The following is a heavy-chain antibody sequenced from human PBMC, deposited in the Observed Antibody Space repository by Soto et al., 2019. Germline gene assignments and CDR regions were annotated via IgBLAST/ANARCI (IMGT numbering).Heavy chain of an antibody. V-gene: IGHV4-59*01. CDR2: IYDTGISGYTPST. CDR1: GGSITSSY. CDR3: ARGEDAFFYCGLDV. J-gene: IGHJ6*02. Sequence: SETLSLTCTVSGGSITSSYWSWIRRPPGKGLEWIAYIYDTGISGYTPSTSYNPSLKSRVTMSVDTPKSQFSLKLTSVTAADTAVYYCARGEDAFFYCGLDVWGQGITVTVSS.